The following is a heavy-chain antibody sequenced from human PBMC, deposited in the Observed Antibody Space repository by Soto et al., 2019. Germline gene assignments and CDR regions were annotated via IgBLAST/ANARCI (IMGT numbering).Heavy chain of an antibody. CDR3: ASRVSSSRTYYYYYGMDV. Sequence: GGSLRLSCAASGFTFSSYAMSWVRQAPGKGLEWVSAISGSGGSTYYADSVKGRFTISRGNSKNTLYLQMNSLRAEDTAVYYCASRVSSSRTYYYYYGMDVWGQGTTVTVSS. V-gene: IGHV3-23*01. CDR1: GFTFSSYA. D-gene: IGHD6-13*01. CDR2: ISGSGGST. J-gene: IGHJ6*02.